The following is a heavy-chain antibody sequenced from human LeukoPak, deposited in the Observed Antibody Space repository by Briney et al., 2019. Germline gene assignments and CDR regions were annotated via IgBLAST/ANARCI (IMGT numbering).Heavy chain of an antibody. V-gene: IGHV3-15*01. CDR2: IKSKTDGGTT. Sequence: KSGGSLRLSCAASGFTFSNAWMSWARQAPGKGLEWVGRIKSKTDGGTTDYAAPVKGRFTISRDDSKNTLDLQMNSLKTEDTAVYYCTTDRAHKTGTHFDYWGQGTLVTVSS. CDR1: GFTFSNAW. CDR3: TTDRAHKTGTHFDY. D-gene: IGHD1-1*01. J-gene: IGHJ4*02.